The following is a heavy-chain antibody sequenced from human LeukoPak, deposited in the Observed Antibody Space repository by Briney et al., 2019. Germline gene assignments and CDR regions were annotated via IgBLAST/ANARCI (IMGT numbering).Heavy chain of an antibody. CDR1: GFTFSRYA. CDR3: TTDSSSGYGWYFDY. V-gene: IGHV3-48*03. Sequence: GGFRRLSCAASGFTFSRYAMHWVRQAPGKGLEWVSYIGSSGRTIYYADSLKGRFTISRDNAKNSLYLQMNSLKTEDTAVYYCTTDSSSGYGWYFDYWGQGILVTVSS. CDR2: IGSSGRTI. J-gene: IGHJ4*02. D-gene: IGHD3-22*01.